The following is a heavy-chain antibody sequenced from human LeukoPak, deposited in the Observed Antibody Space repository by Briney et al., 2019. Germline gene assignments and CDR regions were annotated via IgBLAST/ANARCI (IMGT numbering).Heavy chain of an antibody. CDR2: IYTSGST. V-gene: IGHV4-4*07. CDR3: ASDSSGSKALDY. Sequence: SETLSLTCTVSGGSMSSYYWSWIRQPSGKGLEWIGRIYTSGSTNYNPSLKSRVTMSVDTSKNQFSLKLSSVTAADTAVYYCASDSSGSKALDYWGQGTLVTVSS. CDR1: GGSMSSYY. D-gene: IGHD3-22*01. J-gene: IGHJ4*02.